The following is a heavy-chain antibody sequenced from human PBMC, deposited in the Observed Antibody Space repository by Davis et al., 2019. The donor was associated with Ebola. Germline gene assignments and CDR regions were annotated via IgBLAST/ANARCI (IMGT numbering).Heavy chain of an antibody. V-gene: IGHV3-48*02. CDR3: ARGALPRDYYYYMDV. Sequence: PGGSLRLSCAASGFTFSSYSMNWVRQAPGKGLEWVSYISSSSSTIYYADSVKGRFTISRDNAKNSLYLQMNSLRDEDTAVYYCARGALPRDYYYYMDVWGKGTTVTVSS. J-gene: IGHJ6*03. CDR1: GFTFSSYS. CDR2: ISSSSSTI.